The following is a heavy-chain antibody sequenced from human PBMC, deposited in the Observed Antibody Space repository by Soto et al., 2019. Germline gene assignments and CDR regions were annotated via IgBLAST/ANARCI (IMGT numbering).Heavy chain of an antibody. CDR1: GDSPGRYH. J-gene: IGHJ3*02. V-gene: IGHV4-59*01. CDR3: ARGRPRDGYNSRNSDFDI. CDR2: IWNTVSL. D-gene: IGHD5-12*01. Sequence: PSKTLSLTSVFSGDSPGRYHWDCLRLAPGKGLEWIVYIWNTVSLRYNPSLESRVTISVDRSKNRFSLILGPVTAADTAVYYCARGRPRDGYNSRNSDFDIWGHGTMVTV.